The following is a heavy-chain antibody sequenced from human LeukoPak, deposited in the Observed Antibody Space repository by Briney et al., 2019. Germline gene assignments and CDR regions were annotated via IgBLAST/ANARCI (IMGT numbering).Heavy chain of an antibody. V-gene: IGHV3-48*03. Sequence: PGGSLRLSCAASGFTFSSYEMNWVRQAPGKGLEWVSYISSSGSNIYYADSVKGRFTTSRDNAKNSLYLQMNSLRAEDTAVYYCARGWAPAAILTRRGDYWGQGTLVTVSS. D-gene: IGHD2-2*01. J-gene: IGHJ4*02. CDR1: GFTFSSYE. CDR2: ISSSGSNI. CDR3: ARGWAPAAILTRRGDY.